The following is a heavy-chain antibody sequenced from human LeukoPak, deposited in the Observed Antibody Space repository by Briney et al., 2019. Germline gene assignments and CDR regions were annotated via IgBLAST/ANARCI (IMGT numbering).Heavy chain of an antibody. Sequence: GGSLRLSCAASGFTFSSYAMSWVRQAPGKGLEWVSGISGSGGSTYYADSVKGRFTISRDNSKNTLYLQMNSLRAEDTAVYYCAKVVTMVRGVILYYYGMDVWGQGTTVTVSS. J-gene: IGHJ6*02. CDR3: AKVVTMVRGVILYYYGMDV. CDR1: GFTFSSYA. D-gene: IGHD3-10*01. CDR2: ISGSGGST. V-gene: IGHV3-23*01.